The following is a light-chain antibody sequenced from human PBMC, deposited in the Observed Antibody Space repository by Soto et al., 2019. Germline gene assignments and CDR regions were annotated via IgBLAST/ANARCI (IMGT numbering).Light chain of an antibody. Sequence: DIQMTQSPSTLSASVGDRVTITCRASQSISSWLAWYQQKPGKAPKLLIYKASSLESGVPSRFSGSGSGTEFTITISSLQPDDFATYHCQQYNSYSGAFGQGTKVEIK. CDR1: QSISSW. V-gene: IGKV1-5*03. J-gene: IGKJ1*01. CDR3: QQYNSYSGA. CDR2: KAS.